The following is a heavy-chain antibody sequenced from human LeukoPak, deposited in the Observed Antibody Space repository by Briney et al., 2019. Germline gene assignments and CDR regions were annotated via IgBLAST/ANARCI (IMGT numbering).Heavy chain of an antibody. CDR1: GFTFDYYT. Sequence: GGSLRLSCAASGFTFDYYTMYWVRQGPEKGLEWVSLISMDGVNTFYADSAKGRFTISRDNNKNSLYLQMNGLRTDDTGLYYCVKGRRRGYAYGTLESWGQGTLVTVSS. V-gene: IGHV3-43*01. CDR3: VKGRRRGYAYGTLES. J-gene: IGHJ4*02. D-gene: IGHD5-18*01. CDR2: ISMDGVNT.